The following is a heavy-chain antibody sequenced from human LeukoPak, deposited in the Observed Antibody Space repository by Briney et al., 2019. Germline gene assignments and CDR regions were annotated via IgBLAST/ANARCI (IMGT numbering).Heavy chain of an antibody. J-gene: IGHJ4*02. Sequence: GGSLRLSCAATGFTFSSHAMSWVRQAPGKGLEWVSAISGSGGGTYYADPVKGRFTISRDNSKNTMFLQMNSLRAEDTAVYYCAKEDNYDILTGYYTGIRTIDYWGQGTLVSVSS. CDR2: ISGSGGGT. D-gene: IGHD3-9*01. CDR1: GFTFSSHA. CDR3: AKEDNYDILTGYYTGIRTIDY. V-gene: IGHV3-23*01.